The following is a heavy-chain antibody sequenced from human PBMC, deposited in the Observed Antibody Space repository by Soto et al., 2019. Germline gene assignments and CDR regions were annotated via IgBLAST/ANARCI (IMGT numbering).Heavy chain of an antibody. D-gene: IGHD6-19*01. CDR2: VSGYNGET. J-gene: IGHJ6*02. CDR3: AREGLGIYYYNGMDV. Sequence: QVQLVQSGAEVKKPGASVKVSCKASGYTFTKFGISWVRQAPGQGLEWMGWVSGYNGETSYAQRLQGRVTMTTDTSMTTAYMELRSLRSDDTAVFYCAREGLGIYYYNGMDVWGQGTTVTVSS. CDR1: GYTFTKFG. V-gene: IGHV1-18*01.